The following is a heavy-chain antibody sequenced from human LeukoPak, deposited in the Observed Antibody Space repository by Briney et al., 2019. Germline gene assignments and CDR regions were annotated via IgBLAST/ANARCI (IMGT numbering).Heavy chain of an antibody. V-gene: IGHV3-30*18. D-gene: IGHD1-26*01. CDR1: GFTFSTYG. CDR3: AKAMGVGATLDYYYGMDV. Sequence: PGGSLRLSCAASGFTFSTYGMHWVRQAPGKGLEWVAVISYDGSNKYYADSVKGRFTISRDNSKNTLYLQMNSLRAEDTAVYYCAKAMGVGATLDYYYGMDVWGQGTTVTVSS. CDR2: ISYDGSNK. J-gene: IGHJ6*02.